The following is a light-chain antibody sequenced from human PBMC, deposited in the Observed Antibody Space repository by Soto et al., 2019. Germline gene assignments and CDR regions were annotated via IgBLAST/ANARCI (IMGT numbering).Light chain of an antibody. V-gene: IGLV2-11*01. J-gene: IGLJ1*01. CDR2: DVS. Sequence: QSVLTQPASVSGSPGQSLTISCTGTSIDIAPYNYVSWYQHHPGKAPKLMIYDVSERPSGVPDRFSGSKSGNTASLTISGLQAEDEADYYCCSYAGTFYVFGTGTKVTVL. CDR1: SIDIAPYNY. CDR3: CSYAGTFYV.